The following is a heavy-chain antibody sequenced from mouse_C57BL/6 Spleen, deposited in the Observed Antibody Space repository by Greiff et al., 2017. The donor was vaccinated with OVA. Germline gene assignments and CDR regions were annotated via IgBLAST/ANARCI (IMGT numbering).Heavy chain of an antibody. CDR2: IYPGDGDT. CDR3: ASNPFAY. Sequence: VKLMESGPELVKPGASVTISCKASGYAFSSSWMNWVKQRPGKGLEWIGRIYPGDGDTNYNGKFKGKATLTADKSSSTAYMQLSSLTSEDSAVYFCASNPFAYWGQGTLVTVSA. J-gene: IGHJ3*01. V-gene: IGHV1-82*01. CDR1: GYAFSSSW.